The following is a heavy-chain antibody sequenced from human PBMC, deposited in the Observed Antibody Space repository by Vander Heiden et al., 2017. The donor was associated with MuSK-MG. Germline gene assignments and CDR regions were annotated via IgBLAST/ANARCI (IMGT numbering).Heavy chain of an antibody. V-gene: IGHV1-3*01. J-gene: IGHJ4*02. CDR2: INAGNGNT. CDR1: GYTFTSYA. D-gene: IGHD6-13*01. Sequence: QVQLVQSGAEVKKPGASVKVSCKASGYTFTSYAMHWVRQAPGQRLEWMGWINAGNGNTKYSQKFQGRGTITRDTSASTAYMELSSLRSEDTAVYYCARGTSPYSSSCSDYWGQGTLVTVSS. CDR3: ARGTSPYSSSCSDY.